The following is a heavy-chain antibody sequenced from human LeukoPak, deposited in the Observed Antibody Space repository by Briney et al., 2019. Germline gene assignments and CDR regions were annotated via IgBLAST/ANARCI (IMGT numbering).Heavy chain of an antibody. D-gene: IGHD3-9*01. Sequence: GGSLRLSCAASGFTFSSCAMNWVRQAPGKGLEWVSVISGSGGSTYYADSVKGRFTISRDNSKNTLYLQMNSLRAEDTAVYYCAKDMRFDWTPYYFDYWGQGTLVTVSS. V-gene: IGHV3-23*01. CDR1: GFTFSSCA. J-gene: IGHJ4*02. CDR2: ISGSGGST. CDR3: AKDMRFDWTPYYFDY.